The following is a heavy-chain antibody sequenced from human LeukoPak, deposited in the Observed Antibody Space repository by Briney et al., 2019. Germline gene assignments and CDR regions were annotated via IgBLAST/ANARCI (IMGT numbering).Heavy chain of an antibody. V-gene: IGHV3-23*01. Sequence: GGSLRLSCAASGFTFSSYAMSWVRQAPGKGLEWVSAISGSGGSTYYADSVKGRFTISRDNSKNTLYLQMNSLRAEDTAVYYCAKARIVVVIGRDDAFDIWGQGTMVTVSS. J-gene: IGHJ3*02. CDR1: GFTFSSYA. CDR3: AKARIVVVIGRDDAFDI. D-gene: IGHD3-22*01. CDR2: ISGSGGST.